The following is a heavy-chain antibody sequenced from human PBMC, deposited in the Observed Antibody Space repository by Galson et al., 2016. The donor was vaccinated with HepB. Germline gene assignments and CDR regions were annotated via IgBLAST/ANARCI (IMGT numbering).Heavy chain of an antibody. V-gene: IGHV3-33*01. CDR3: AREALGNGYYPDH. CDR2: IWPDGKNR. CDR1: GFTFSSHG. J-gene: IGHJ4*01. Sequence: SLRLSCAAPGFTFSSHGMHWVRQAPGKGLEWVAIIWPDGKNRFYADSVEGRFAISRDNSKSTLFLQMNSVRAEDTAVYFCAREALGNGYYPDHWGHGTLVIVS. D-gene: IGHD3-3*01.